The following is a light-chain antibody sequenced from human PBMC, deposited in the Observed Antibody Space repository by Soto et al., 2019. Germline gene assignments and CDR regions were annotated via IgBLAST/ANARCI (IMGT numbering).Light chain of an antibody. CDR2: EVS. Sequence: QSALTQPPSASGSPGQSVTISCTGTSSDVGPYNYVSWYQHHPGKAPKLMIYEVSKRPSGVPDRFSGSKSGNTASLTVSGLQAEDEADYYCSSYAGSNNPVVFVGGTKLTVL. J-gene: IGLJ2*01. CDR1: SSDVGPYNY. V-gene: IGLV2-8*01. CDR3: SSYAGSNNPVV.